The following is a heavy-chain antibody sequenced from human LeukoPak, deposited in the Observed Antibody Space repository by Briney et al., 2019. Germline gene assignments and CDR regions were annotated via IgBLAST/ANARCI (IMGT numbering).Heavy chain of an antibody. CDR3: ARRVFEEYSSSPFDY. J-gene: IGHJ4*02. Sequence: KPSETLSLTCTVSGGSISSSGYYWGWIRQPPGKGLEWIGSIYYSGSTYYNPSLKSRVTISVDTSKNQFSLKLSSVTAADTAVYYCARRVFEEYSSSPFDYWGQGTLVTVSS. V-gene: IGHV4-39*01. D-gene: IGHD6-13*01. CDR1: GGSISSSGYY. CDR2: IYYSGST.